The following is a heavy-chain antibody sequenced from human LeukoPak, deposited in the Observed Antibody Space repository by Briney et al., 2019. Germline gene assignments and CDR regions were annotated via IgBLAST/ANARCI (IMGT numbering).Heavy chain of an antibody. D-gene: IGHD3-22*01. Sequence: SETLSLTCTVSGGSISSHYWSWIRQPPGKGLEWIGYIYYSGSTNYNPSLKSRVTISLDTSQIQISLKLSSVTAEDTAVYYCARSPVDYYDSSGYYLSSSWYFDLWGRGTLVTVSS. CDR3: ARSPVDYYDSSGYYLSSSWYFDL. CDR2: IYYSGST. CDR1: GGSISSHY. J-gene: IGHJ2*01. V-gene: IGHV4-59*11.